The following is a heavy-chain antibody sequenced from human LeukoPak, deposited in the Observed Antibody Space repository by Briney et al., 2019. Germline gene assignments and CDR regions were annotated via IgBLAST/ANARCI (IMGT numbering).Heavy chain of an antibody. Sequence: GGSLRLSCAASGFTFSSYTMNWVRQAPGKGLEWVSYISSSSTTIYYADSVKGRFTISRDNAKNSLYLQMNSLRDEDTAVYYCARDQTSGWHIIDYWGQGTLVTVSS. CDR3: ARDQTSGWHIIDY. J-gene: IGHJ4*02. CDR2: ISSSSTTI. CDR1: GFTFSSYT. D-gene: IGHD6-19*01. V-gene: IGHV3-48*02.